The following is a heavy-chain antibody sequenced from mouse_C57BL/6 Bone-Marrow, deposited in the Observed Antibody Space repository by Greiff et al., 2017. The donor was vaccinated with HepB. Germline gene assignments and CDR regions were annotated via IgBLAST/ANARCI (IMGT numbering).Heavy chain of an antibody. CDR2: IRSGGSYT. J-gene: IGHJ4*01. Sequence: EVQRVESGGDLVKPGGSLTLSCAASGFTFSSYGMSWVRQTPDKRLEWVATIRSGGSYTYYPDSVKGRFTISRDNAKNTRYLQMSSLKSEDTAMYYCARHLLWYPIFPMDYWGQGTSVTVSS. V-gene: IGHV5-6*01. D-gene: IGHD2-1*01. CDR1: GFTFSSYG. CDR3: ARHLLWYPIFPMDY.